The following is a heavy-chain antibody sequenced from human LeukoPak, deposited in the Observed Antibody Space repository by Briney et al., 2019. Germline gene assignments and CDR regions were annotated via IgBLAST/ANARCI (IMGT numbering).Heavy chain of an antibody. CDR2: IRYDGSNK. J-gene: IGHJ4*02. CDR1: GFTFSSYG. CDR3: AKDLPGRNPTGIDY. D-gene: IGHD3-10*01. Sequence: GGSLRPSCAASGFTFSSYGMHWVRQAPGKGLEWVAFIRYDGSNKYYADSVKGRFTISRDNSKNTLYLQMNSLGAEDTAVYYCAKDLPGRNPTGIDYWGQGTLVTVSS. V-gene: IGHV3-30*02.